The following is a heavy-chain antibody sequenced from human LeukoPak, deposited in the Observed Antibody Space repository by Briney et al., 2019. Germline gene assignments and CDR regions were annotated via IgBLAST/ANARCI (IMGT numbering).Heavy chain of an antibody. CDR3: ARGCGYYCAFDI. D-gene: IGHD3-22*01. CDR1: GYTFTSYG. V-gene: IGHV1-18*03. CDR2: ISAYNGNT. J-gene: IGHJ3*02. Sequence: ASVKVSCKASGYTFTSYGISWVRQAPGQGLEWMGWISAYNGNTNYAQKLQGRVTMTTDTSASTAYMELSSLRSEDMAVYYCARGCGYYCAFDIWGQGTMVTVSS.